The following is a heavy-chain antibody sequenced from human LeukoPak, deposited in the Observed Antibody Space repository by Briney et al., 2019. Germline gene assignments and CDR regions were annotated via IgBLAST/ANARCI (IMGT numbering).Heavy chain of an antibody. J-gene: IGHJ4*02. CDR2: INPNSGGT. V-gene: IGHV1-2*06. Sequence: ASVKVSCKASGYTFTGYYMHWVRQAPGQGLEWMGRINPNSGGTNYAQKFQGRVTMTRDTSISTAYMELRSLRSDDTAVYYCARAYNSGWVDYWGQGTLVTVSS. D-gene: IGHD6-19*01. CDR3: ARAYNSGWVDY. CDR1: GYTFTGYY.